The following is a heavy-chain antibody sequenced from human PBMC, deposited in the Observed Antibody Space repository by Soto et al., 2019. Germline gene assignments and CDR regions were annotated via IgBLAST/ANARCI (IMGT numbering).Heavy chain of an antibody. D-gene: IGHD1-7*01. CDR2: IYPGDSDT. J-gene: IGHJ6*02. V-gene: IGHV5-51*01. CDR1: GYSFTSYW. CDR3: ARRLTELYYYYGMDV. Sequence: GESLKISCKGSGYSFTSYWIGWVRQMPGKGLEWMGIIYPGDSDTRYSPSFQGQVTISADKSISTAYLQWSSLKASDTAMYYCARRLTELYYYYGMDVWGQGTTVTVSS.